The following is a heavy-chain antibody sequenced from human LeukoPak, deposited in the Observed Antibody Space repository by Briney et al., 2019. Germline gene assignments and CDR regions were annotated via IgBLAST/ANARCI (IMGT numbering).Heavy chain of an antibody. V-gene: IGHV3-48*04. CDR3: ANHLACGSTSCPPFDS. CDR2: ISSSSDTI. Sequence: GGSLRLSCAASGFTFGPYTMNWVRQAPGKGLEWVSYISSSSDTIYYADSVKGRFTISRDNAKNSLYLQMDSLRAEGTAVYYCANHLACGSTSCPPFDSWGQGTLVTVSS. CDR1: GFTFGPYT. J-gene: IGHJ4*02. D-gene: IGHD2-2*01.